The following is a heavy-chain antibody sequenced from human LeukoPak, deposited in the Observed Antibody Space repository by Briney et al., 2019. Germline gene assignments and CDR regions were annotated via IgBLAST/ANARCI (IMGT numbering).Heavy chain of an antibody. J-gene: IGHJ6*03. D-gene: IGHD2-15*01. CDR2: INWNGGKI. CDR3: ARVEILRGAGRDPPYYMDV. CDR1: GGSIRNYY. V-gene: IGHV3-20*04. Sequence: PSETLSLTCSVSGGSIRNYYWSWIRQPPGKGLEWVCGINWNGGKIVYADSVKGRFTISRDNAKNSLYLQMNSSRAEDTALYYCARVEILRGAGRDPPYYMDVWGKAITVIVSS.